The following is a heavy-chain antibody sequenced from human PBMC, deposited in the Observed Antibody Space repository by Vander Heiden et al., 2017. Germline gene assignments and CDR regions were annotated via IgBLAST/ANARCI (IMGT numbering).Heavy chain of an antibody. D-gene: IGHD6-19*01. Sequence: QVQLVESGGGVVQPGRSLRLSCAASGFTFSSYGMHWVRQVPGKGLEWVAVIWYDGSNKYYADSVKGRFTISRDNSKNTLYLQMNSLRAEDTAVYYCARDSSSSGWGNFDYWGQGTLVTVSS. CDR1: GFTFSSYG. CDR2: IWYDGSNK. CDR3: ARDSSSSGWGNFDY. J-gene: IGHJ4*02. V-gene: IGHV3-33*01.